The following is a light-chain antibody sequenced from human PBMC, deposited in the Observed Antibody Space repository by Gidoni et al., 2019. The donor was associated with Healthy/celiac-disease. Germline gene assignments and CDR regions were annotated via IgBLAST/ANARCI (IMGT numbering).Light chain of an antibody. CDR2: EVI. CDR1: SRDVGGYNY. CDR3: SSYTISSTLGV. V-gene: IGLV2-14*01. Sequence: QSALTQPAYVSGSPGQSITISCTGTSRDVGGYNYVSWYQPHPGKAPNLMIYEVINRPSGVSNRFSGSKSGNTASLTISVLQAEADADYYCSSYTISSTLGVFGGGTKLTVL. J-gene: IGLJ2*01.